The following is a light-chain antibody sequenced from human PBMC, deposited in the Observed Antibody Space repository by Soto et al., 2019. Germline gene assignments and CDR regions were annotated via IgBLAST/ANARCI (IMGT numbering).Light chain of an antibody. V-gene: IGKV3-20*01. J-gene: IGKJ1*01. Sequence: EIVLTQSPGTLSLSPGERATLSCRSIQSISSSYLAWYQQRPGQAPRLLIYGASSRATGIPDRFSGSGSGTEFTLTISRLEPEDFAVYYCQQYGSSSWTFGQGTKVE. CDR3: QQYGSSSWT. CDR1: QSISSSY. CDR2: GAS.